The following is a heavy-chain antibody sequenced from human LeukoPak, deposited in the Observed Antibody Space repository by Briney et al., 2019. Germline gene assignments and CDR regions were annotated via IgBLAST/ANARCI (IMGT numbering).Heavy chain of an antibody. D-gene: IGHD6-19*01. J-gene: IGHJ2*01. CDR1: GFTFSSYW. Sequence: GGSLRLSCAAAGFTFSSYWMHWVRQAPGKGLVWVSRINSDGSSTSYADSVKGRFTISRDNAKNTLYLQMNSLRAEDTAVFYCARATGSSGPLGYFDLWGRGTLVTVSS. CDR3: ARATGSSGPLGYFDL. CDR2: INSDGSST. V-gene: IGHV3-74*01.